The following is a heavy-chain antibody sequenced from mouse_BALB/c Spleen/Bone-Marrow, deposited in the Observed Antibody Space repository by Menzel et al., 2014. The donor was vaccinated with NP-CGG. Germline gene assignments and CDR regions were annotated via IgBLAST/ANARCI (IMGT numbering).Heavy chain of an antibody. D-gene: IGHD2-4*01. Sequence: DVKLVESGGGLVQPGGSRKLSCAASGFTFSRSGMHCVRQAPEKGLEWVAYISSGSSTIYYADTMKGRLTISRDNPKNTLFLQMNSLRSEDTAMYYCARARSTMITTGAMDYLGQVPSVTVSS. CDR1: GFTFSRSG. V-gene: IGHV5-17*02. CDR2: ISSGSSTI. J-gene: IGHJ4*01. CDR3: ARARSTMITTGAMDY.